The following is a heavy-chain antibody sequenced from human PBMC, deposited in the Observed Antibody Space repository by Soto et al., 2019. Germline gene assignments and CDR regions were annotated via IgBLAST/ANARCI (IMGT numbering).Heavy chain of an antibody. CDR2: IIPILGIA. Sequence: QVQLVQSGAEVKKPGSSVKVSCKASGGTFSSYTISWVRQAPGQGLEWMGRIIPILGIANYAQKFQGRVTITADKSTSTAYMELSSLRSEDTAVYYCARGSSSSWSQYYYYGMDVWGQGTTVTVSS. V-gene: IGHV1-69*02. CDR1: GGTFSSYT. D-gene: IGHD6-13*01. J-gene: IGHJ6*02. CDR3: ARGSSSSWSQYYYYGMDV.